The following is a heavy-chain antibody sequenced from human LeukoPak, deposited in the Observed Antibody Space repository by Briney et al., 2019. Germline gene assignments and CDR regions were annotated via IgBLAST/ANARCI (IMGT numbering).Heavy chain of an antibody. V-gene: IGHV4-59*01. Sequence: PSETLSLTCTVSGGPISSYYWSWIRQPPGKGLEWIGYIYYSGSTNYNPSLKSRVTISVDTSKNQFSLKLSSVTAADTAVYYCARDPRLGFGELCDYWGQGTLVTVSS. D-gene: IGHD3-10*01. CDR1: GGPISSYY. CDR3: ARDPRLGFGELCDY. J-gene: IGHJ4*02. CDR2: IYYSGST.